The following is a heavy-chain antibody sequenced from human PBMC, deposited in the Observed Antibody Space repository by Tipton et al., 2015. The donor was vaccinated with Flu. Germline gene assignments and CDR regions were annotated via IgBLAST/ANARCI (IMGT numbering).Heavy chain of an antibody. J-gene: IGHJ6*02. CDR1: GDSISTTIYY. V-gene: IGHV4-39*07. D-gene: IGHD1-1*01. CDR2: IYYSGTT. CDR3: ARDLWNDRRAYYYYGVDV. Sequence: LRLSCTVSGDSISTTIYYWGRVRQPPGKGLEWIGSIYYSGTTYYNPSLKSRVTISVDSSKNEFSLTLASLTAADTAVYYCARDLWNDRRAYYYYGVDVWGQGTTVTVSS.